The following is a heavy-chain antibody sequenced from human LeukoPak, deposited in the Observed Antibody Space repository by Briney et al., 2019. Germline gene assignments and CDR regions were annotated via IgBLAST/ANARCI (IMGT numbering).Heavy chain of an antibody. CDR2: IYYSGST. D-gene: IGHD6-13*01. CDR1: SGSISSYY. J-gene: IGHJ4*02. CDR3: ASAYSSSFFGY. V-gene: IGHV4-59*08. Sequence: SETLSLTCTVSSGSISSYYWSWIRQPPGKGLEWIGYIYYSGSTNYNPSLKSRVTISVDTSKNQFSLKLSSVTAADTAVYYCASAYSSSFFGYWGQGTLVTVSS.